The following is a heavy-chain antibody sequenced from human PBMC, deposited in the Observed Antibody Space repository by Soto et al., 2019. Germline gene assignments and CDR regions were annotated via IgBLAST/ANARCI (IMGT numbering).Heavy chain of an antibody. V-gene: IGHV4-34*01. CDR1: GGSFSGYY. D-gene: IGHD4-17*01. CDR2: INHSGST. CDR3: ARRGLRQNWFDP. J-gene: IGHJ5*02. Sequence: QVQLQQWGAGLLKPSETLSLTCAVYGGSFSGYYWSWIRQPPGKGLEWIGEINHSGSTNYNPSLKSRVTISVDTSKNQFSLKLSSVTAADTAVYYCARRGLRQNWFDPWGQGTLVTVSS.